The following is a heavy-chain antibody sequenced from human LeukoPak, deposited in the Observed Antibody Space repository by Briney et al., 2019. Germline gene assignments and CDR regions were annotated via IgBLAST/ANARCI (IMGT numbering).Heavy chain of an antibody. CDR2: ISYDGSNK. CDR3: ARDTPYYDFWSGYSSFDY. D-gene: IGHD3-3*01. V-gene: IGHV3-30*03. J-gene: IGHJ4*02. CDR1: GFTFSSYG. Sequence: GGSLRLSCAASGFTFSSYGMHWVRQAPGRGLEWVAVISYDGSNKYYADSVKGRFAISRDNSKNTLYLQMNSLRAEDTAVYYCARDTPYYDFWSGYSSFDYWGQGTLVTVSS.